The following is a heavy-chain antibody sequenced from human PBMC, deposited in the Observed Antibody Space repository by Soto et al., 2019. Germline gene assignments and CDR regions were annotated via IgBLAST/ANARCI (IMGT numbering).Heavy chain of an antibody. V-gene: IGHV1-18*01. Sequence: ASVKVSCKASGFTFTSYAITWVRQAPGQGLEWMGWISAYNGNTNYAHNLRGRVTMTTDTSTSTAYMELGSLTSDDTAVYYCAAARPDYYYFGMDVWGQGTTVTVSS. CDR2: ISAYNGNT. D-gene: IGHD6-13*01. J-gene: IGHJ6*02. CDR3: AAARPDYYYFGMDV. CDR1: GFTFTSYA.